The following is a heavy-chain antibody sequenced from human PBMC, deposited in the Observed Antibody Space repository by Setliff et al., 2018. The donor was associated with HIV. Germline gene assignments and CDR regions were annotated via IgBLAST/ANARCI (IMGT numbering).Heavy chain of an antibody. CDR1: GYTFTSYG. CDR2: ISTYNGNT. J-gene: IGHJ4*02. D-gene: IGHD2-21*01. V-gene: IGHV1-18*01. Sequence: GASVKVSCKASGYTFTSYGISWVRQAPGQGLEWMGWISTYNGNTNYAQKFQGRVTMTTVTSTSTAYMELRSLRSDDTAVYYCARLSIPAYYFDYWGQGTLVTVSS. CDR3: ARLSIPAYYFDY.